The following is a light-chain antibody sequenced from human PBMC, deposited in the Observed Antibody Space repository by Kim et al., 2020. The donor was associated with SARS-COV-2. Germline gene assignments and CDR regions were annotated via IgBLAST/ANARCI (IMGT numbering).Light chain of an antibody. CDR2: WAS. J-gene: IGKJ3*01. Sequence: DIVMTQSPDSLVVSLGERATINYKSSQSVLYSSNNKNYLAWYQQKPGQPPKLLIYWASTRESGVPDRFSGSGSGTDFTLTISSLQAEDVAVYYCQQYYSTPSFGPGTKVDIK. CDR1: QSVLYSSNNKNY. CDR3: QQYYSTPS. V-gene: IGKV4-1*01.